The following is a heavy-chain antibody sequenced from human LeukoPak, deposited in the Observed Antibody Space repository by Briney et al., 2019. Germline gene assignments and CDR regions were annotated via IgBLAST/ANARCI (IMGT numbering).Heavy chain of an antibody. CDR1: GFTFSSYW. V-gene: IGHV3-7*03. J-gene: IGHJ4*02. CDR3: ARERWSLSGRYFDY. Sequence: GGSLRLSCAAPGFTFSSYWMSWVRQAPGKGLEWVANIKQDGSEKYYVDSVKGRFTISRDNAKNSLYLQMNSLRAEDTAVYYCARERWSLSGRYFDYWGQGTLVTVSS. CDR2: IKQDGSEK. D-gene: IGHD5-24*01.